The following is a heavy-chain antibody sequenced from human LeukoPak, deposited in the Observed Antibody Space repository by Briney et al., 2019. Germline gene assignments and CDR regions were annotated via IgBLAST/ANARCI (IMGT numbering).Heavy chain of an antibody. CDR1: GGSISSHY. D-gene: IGHD5-18*01. V-gene: IGHV4-59*11. Sequence: KTSETLSLTCTVSGGSISSHYWSWIRQPPGKGLKWSGYIYYSGSTNYNPSLKSRVTISVDTSKNQFSLKLSSVTAADTAVYYCARDGRYSYGFDYWGQGTLVTVSS. CDR3: ARDGRYSYGFDY. CDR2: IYYSGST. J-gene: IGHJ4*02.